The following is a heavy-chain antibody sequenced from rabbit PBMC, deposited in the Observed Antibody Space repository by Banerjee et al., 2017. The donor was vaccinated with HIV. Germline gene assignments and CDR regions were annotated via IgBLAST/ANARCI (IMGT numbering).Heavy chain of an antibody. CDR2: IYPGFGIT. V-gene: IGHV1S45*01. Sequence: QQHLEESGGGLVKPGGTLTLTCKASGFDFSSNVICWVRQAPGKGLEWIACIYPGFGITNCASWAKGRFPFSKTSSTTVNLQRASLTSADTAAYFCARYNSGYTLWGQGSLVTVS. D-gene: IGHD1-1*01. J-gene: IGHJ4*01. CDR1: GFDFSSNV. CDR3: ARYNSGYTL.